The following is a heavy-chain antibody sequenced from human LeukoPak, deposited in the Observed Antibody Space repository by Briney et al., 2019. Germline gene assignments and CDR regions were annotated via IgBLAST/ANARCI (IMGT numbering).Heavy chain of an antibody. V-gene: IGHV1-18*01. J-gene: IGHJ2*01. CDR2: ISAYNGNT. CDR1: GYTFTSYG. D-gene: IGHD2-2*01. CDR3: ARDPPVPAASYWYFDL. Sequence: GASVKVSCKASGYTFTSYGISWVRQAPGQGLEWMGWISAYNGNTNYAQKLQGRVTMTTDTSTSTAFMELRSLRSDDTAVYYCARDPPVPAASYWYFDLWGRGTLVTVSS.